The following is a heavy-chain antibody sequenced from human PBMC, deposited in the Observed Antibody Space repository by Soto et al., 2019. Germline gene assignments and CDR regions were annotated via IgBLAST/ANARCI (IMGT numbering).Heavy chain of an antibody. CDR3: SSLTIQHSGNYCDY. V-gene: IGHV4-4*02. D-gene: IGHD2-21*01. CDR1: GGSISSNNW. Sequence: SETLSLTCAVSGGSISSNNWWSWVRQPPGKGLEWIGEIYHSGSTNYNPSLKSRFTISVDKSKNQFSLKLSSVTAADTAVYYCSSLTIQHSGNYCDYWGQGTLVTVS. J-gene: IGHJ4*02. CDR2: IYHSGST.